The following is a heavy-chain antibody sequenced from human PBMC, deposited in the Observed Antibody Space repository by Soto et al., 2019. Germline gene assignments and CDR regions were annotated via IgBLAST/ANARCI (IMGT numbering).Heavy chain of an antibody. Sequence: ASVKVSCKASGYTFTSDYMHWVRQAPGQGLEWMGGIIPIFGTANYAQKFQGRVTITADESTSTAYMELSSLRSEDTAVYYCARAIAVGFSYGMDVWGQGTTVTVSS. CDR1: GYTFTSDY. CDR3: ARAIAVGFSYGMDV. D-gene: IGHD6-19*01. J-gene: IGHJ6*02. CDR2: IIPIFGTA. V-gene: IGHV1-69*13.